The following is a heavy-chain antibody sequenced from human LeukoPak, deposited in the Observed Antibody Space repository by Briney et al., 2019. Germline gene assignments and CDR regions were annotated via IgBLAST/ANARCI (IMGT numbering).Heavy chain of an antibody. V-gene: IGHV4-59*01. J-gene: IGHJ4*02. Sequence: SETLSLTCTVSGGSISTYYWNWIRQPPGKGLEWIGYIYHSGSTNYNPSLKSRVTISVDTSKNQFSLKLSSVTAADTAVYYCAREASSGWTRIDYWGQGTLVTVSS. CDR1: GGSISTYY. CDR2: IYHSGST. CDR3: AREASSGWTRIDY. D-gene: IGHD6-19*01.